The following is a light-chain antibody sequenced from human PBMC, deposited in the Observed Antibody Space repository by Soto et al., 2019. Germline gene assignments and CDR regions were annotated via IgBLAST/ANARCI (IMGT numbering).Light chain of an antibody. CDR2: AVT. CDR3: SSYTSSSTL. J-gene: IGLJ1*01. V-gene: IGLV2-14*01. Sequence: QSVLTQPASVSGSPGQSITISCTGTSSDVGGYHYVSWYQQHPGKAPKLMIYAVTDRPSGVSSRFSGSKSGNTASLTISGLQAEDEADYYCSSYTSSSTLFGTGTKLTVL. CDR1: SSDVGGYHY.